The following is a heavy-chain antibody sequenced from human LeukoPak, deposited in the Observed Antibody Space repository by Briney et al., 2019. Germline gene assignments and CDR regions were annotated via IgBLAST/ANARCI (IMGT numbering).Heavy chain of an antibody. J-gene: IGHJ2*01. CDR1: GFTFSSYW. CDR3: AREGSGYGPTPFDL. CDR2: IKQDGSEK. D-gene: IGHD3-22*01. Sequence: GGSLRLSCAASGFTFSSYWMSWVRQAPGKGLEWVANIKQDGSEKYYVDSVKGRFTISRDNAKNSLYLQMNSLRAEDTAVYYCAREGSGYGPTPFDLWGRGTLVTVSS. V-gene: IGHV3-7*01.